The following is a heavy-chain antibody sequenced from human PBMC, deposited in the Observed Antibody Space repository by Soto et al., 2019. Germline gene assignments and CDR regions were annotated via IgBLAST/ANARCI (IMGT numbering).Heavy chain of an antibody. Sequence: GGSLRLSCAASGFIFTRYSMNWVRQAPGKGLEWVSSISSTTNYIYYGDSMKGRFTISRDNAKNSLYLEMNSLRAEDTAVYYCARESEDLTSNFDYWGQGTLVTVS. V-gene: IGHV3-21*06. CDR3: ARESEDLTSNFDY. CDR2: ISSTTNYI. CDR1: GFIFTRYS. J-gene: IGHJ4*02.